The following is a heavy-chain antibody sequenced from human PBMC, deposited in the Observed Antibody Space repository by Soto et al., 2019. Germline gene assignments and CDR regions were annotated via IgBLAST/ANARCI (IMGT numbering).Heavy chain of an antibody. J-gene: IGHJ6*03. CDR1: GYTFTSYY. V-gene: IGHV1-46*03. CDR3: ARDGTRLGGHYYYYYMDV. CDR2: INPSGGST. Sequence: ASVKVSCKASGYTFTSYYMHWVRQAPGQGLEWMGIINPSGGSTSYAQKFQGRVTMTRDTSTSTVYMGLSSLRSEDTAVYYCARDGTRLGGHYYYYYMDVWAKGPRSPSP. D-gene: IGHD6-19*01.